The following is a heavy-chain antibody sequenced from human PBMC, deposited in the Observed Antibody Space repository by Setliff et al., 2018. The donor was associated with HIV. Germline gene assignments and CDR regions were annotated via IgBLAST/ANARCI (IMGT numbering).Heavy chain of an antibody. V-gene: IGHV4-59*08. J-gene: IGHJ6*03. CDR1: GGSISSFY. CDR2: VSYSGTT. D-gene: IGHD3-22*01. CDR3: ARRRSPPSGFYSKYYMDV. Sequence: SETLSLTCTVSGGSISSFYWSWIRQPPGKGLEWIGHVSYSGTTNYNPSLKSRVTISVDTSKNQFSLKLTSVTAADTAIYYCARRRSPPSGFYSKYYMDVWGKGTTVTVSS.